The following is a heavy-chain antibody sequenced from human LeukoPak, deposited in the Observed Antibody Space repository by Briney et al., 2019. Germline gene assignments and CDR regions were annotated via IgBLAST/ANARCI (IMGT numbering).Heavy chain of an antibody. D-gene: IGHD3-10*01. V-gene: IGHV3-23*01. J-gene: IGHJ5*02. Sequence: GGSLRPSCAASGFTFSSYAMTWVRQAPGKGLDWVAAISNIGNSTYYADSVKGRFTISRDNSKSTLFLQMDSLKAGDTAVYYCAKGWLGRSWGQGTLVIVSS. CDR1: GFTFSSYA. CDR2: ISNIGNST. CDR3: AKGWLGRS.